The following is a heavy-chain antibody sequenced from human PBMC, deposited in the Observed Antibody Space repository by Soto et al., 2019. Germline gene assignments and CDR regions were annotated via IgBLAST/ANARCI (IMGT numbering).Heavy chain of an antibody. CDR1: GGTSSDYA. J-gene: IGHJ3*01. Sequence: QVLLVQSGTEVKKPGSSVKVSCQASGGTSSDYALTWVRQAPGQGLEWMGGIIPIFGTANYAQRFQGRVSITADESSGTAYMELSSLKSEDTAVYYCAGSFKYGSGTFDALDVWGHGTMVMVSS. CDR3: AGSFKYGSGTFDALDV. D-gene: IGHD3-10*01. CDR2: IIPIFGTA. V-gene: IGHV1-69*01.